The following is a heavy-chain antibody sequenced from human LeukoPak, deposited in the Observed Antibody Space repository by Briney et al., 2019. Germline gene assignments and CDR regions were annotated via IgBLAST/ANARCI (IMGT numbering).Heavy chain of an antibody. D-gene: IGHD6-13*01. CDR3: AGTGIAAAGIDY. Sequence: PGGSLRLSCSVSGFTFSSHAMHWVRQAPGKGLECVAYISYDGSFQYHADSVKGRFTISRDNSKDILYLQMNSLRAEDTAVYYCAGTGIAAAGIDYWGQGTLVTASS. J-gene: IGHJ4*02. CDR2: ISYDGSFQ. CDR1: GFTFSSHA. V-gene: IGHV3-30-3*01.